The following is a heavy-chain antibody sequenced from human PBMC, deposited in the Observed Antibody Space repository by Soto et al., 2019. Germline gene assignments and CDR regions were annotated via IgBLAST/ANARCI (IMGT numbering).Heavy chain of an antibody. CDR3: ARAGSAWYKEFDF. D-gene: IGHD6-19*01. V-gene: IGHV1-2*02. J-gene: IGHJ4*02. CDR1: GVTFTDYP. Sequence: ASVQVSGKASGVTFTDYPLHRGRQAPGQGPEWIGWINPKTGGTSYSRNLQGRLNMTRDTSISTVYMEVSRLTTDDTAVYYCARAGSAWYKEFDFWGQGTLVTVS. CDR2: INPKTGGT.